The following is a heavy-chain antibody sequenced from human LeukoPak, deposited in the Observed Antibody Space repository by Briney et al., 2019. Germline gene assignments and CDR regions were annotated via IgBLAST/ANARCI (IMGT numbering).Heavy chain of an antibody. CDR2: FDPEDGET. V-gene: IGHV1-24*01. CDR1: GYTLTELS. CDR3: ATSCGGDCYSRLHYYYYGMDV. Sequence: ASVTVSCTVSGYTLTELSMHWVRQAPGKGLEWMGGFDPEDGETIYAQKFQGRVTMTEDTSTDTAYMELSSLRSEDTAVYYCATSCGGDCYSRLHYYYYGMDVWGQGTTVTVSS. J-gene: IGHJ6*02. D-gene: IGHD2-21*02.